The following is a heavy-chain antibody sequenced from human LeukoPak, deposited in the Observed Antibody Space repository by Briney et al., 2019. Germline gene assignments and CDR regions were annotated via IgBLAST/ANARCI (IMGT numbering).Heavy chain of an antibody. CDR3: ARGGGLDV. Sequence: GGSLRLSCAASGFTFSSYWMHWARQAPGKGLEWVANINHNGNVNYYVDSVKGRFTISRDNAKNSLYLQMSNLRAEDTAVYFCARGGGLDVWGQGATVTVSS. J-gene: IGHJ6*02. CDR2: INHNGNVN. D-gene: IGHD3-16*01. CDR1: GFTFSSYW. V-gene: IGHV3-7*03.